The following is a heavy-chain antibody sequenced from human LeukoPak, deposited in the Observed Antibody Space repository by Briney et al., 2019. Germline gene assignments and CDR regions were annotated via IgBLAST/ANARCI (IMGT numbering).Heavy chain of an antibody. CDR2: ISSSSSYI. V-gene: IGHV3-21*01. Sequence: GGSLRLSCAASGFTFSSYSMNWVRQAPGKGLEWVSSISSSSSYIYYADSVKGRFTISRDNAKNSLYLQMNSLRAEDTAVHYCARVTATGGAFDIWGQGTMVTVSS. D-gene: IGHD4-17*01. CDR1: GFTFSSYS. CDR3: ARVTATGGAFDI. J-gene: IGHJ3*02.